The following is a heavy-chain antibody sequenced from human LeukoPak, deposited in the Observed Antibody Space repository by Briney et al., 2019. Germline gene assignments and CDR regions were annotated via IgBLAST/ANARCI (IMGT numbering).Heavy chain of an antibody. D-gene: IGHD3-3*01. CDR3: ARGDFWSGYWYFDL. Sequence: GGSLRLSCAGSGFTFSDYYMSWVRQAPGEGLEWVSYITSSDSTIYYADSVKGRFTISRDNAKNSLYLQMHSLRAEDTAVYYCARGDFWSGYWYFDLWGRGTLVTVSS. V-gene: IGHV3-11*01. CDR2: ITSSDSTI. J-gene: IGHJ2*01. CDR1: GFTFSDYY.